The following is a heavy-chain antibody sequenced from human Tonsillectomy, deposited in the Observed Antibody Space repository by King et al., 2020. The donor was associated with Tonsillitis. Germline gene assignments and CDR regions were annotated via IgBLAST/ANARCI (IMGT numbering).Heavy chain of an antibody. V-gene: IGHV4-59*01. CDR1: GGSISSYY. CDR2: SYYSGST. J-gene: IGHJ4*02. CDR3: ARVTGSYVVDY. D-gene: IGHD1-26*01. Sequence: LQLQESGPGLVKPSETLSLTCTVSGGSISSYYWSWIRQPPGKGLEWIGYSYYSGSTNYNPSLKSRVTISVDTSKNQFSLKLSSVTAADTAVHYCARVTGSYVVDYWGQGTLVTVSS.